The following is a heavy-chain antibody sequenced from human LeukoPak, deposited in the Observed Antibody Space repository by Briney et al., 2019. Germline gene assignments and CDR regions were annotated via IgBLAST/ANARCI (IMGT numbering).Heavy chain of an antibody. CDR1: GGSFSGYY. D-gene: IGHD3-22*01. Sequence: PSETLSLTCAVYGGSFSGYYWSWIRQPPGKGLEWIGEINHSGSTNYNPSLKSRVTISVDTSKNQFSLKLSSVTAADTAVYYCARGGDYYDSSGSWFNPWGQGTLVTVSS. J-gene: IGHJ5*02. CDR3: ARGGDYYDSSGSWFNP. CDR2: INHSGST. V-gene: IGHV4-34*01.